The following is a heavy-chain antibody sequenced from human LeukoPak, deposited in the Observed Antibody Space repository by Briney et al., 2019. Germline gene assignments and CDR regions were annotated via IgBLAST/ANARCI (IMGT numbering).Heavy chain of an antibody. V-gene: IGHV3-23*01. Sequence: GGSLRLSCAASGFTFSSYAMSWVRQAPGKGLEWVSAISGSGGSTYYADSVKGRFTISRDNSKNTLYLQMNSLRAEDTAVYYCAKDDYYDSSGYSDYWGQGTLVTVSS. CDR3: AKDDYYDSSGYSDY. D-gene: IGHD3-22*01. J-gene: IGHJ4*02. CDR2: ISGSGGST. CDR1: GFTFSSYA.